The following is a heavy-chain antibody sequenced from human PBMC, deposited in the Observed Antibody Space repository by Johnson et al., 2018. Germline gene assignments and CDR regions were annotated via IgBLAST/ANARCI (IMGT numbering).Heavy chain of an antibody. CDR2: INHSGST. V-gene: IGHV4-34*01. CDR1: GGSFSGYC. Sequence: QVQLQQWGAALLKPSETLSLTCAVYGGSFSGYCWSWIRQPPGKGLEWIGEINHSGSTNYNPSLKSRITISVDTSKNQFPLKLGPVTAADPALYYRARGGGADYYYGMDVWGQGTTVTVSS. D-gene: IGHD1-26*01. J-gene: IGHJ6*02. CDR3: ARGGGADYYYGMDV.